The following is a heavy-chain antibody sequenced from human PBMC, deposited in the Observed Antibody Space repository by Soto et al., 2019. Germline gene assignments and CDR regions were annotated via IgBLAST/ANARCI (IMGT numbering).Heavy chain of an antibody. J-gene: IGHJ4*02. D-gene: IGHD6-13*01. V-gene: IGHV3-30*18. CDR3: AKDRGIAAAGTLSYYFDY. CDR1: GFTFSSYG. Sequence: GGSLGLSCAASGFTFSSYGMHWVRQAPGKGLEWVAVISYDGSNKYYADSVKGRFTISRDNSKNTLYLQMNSLRAEDTAVYYCAKDRGIAAAGTLSYYFDYWGQGTLVTVSS. CDR2: ISYDGSNK.